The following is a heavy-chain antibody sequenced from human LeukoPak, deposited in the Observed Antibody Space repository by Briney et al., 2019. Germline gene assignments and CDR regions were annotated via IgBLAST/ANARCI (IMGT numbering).Heavy chain of an antibody. CDR2: ISGSGGST. Sequence: SGGSLRLSCAASGFTFSSYAMSWVRQVPGKGLEWVSAISGSGGSTYYADSVKGRFTISRDNSKNTLYLQMNSLRAEDTAVYYCAKAYNWNDHYFDYWGQGTLVTVSS. CDR1: GFTFSSYA. V-gene: IGHV3-23*01. J-gene: IGHJ4*02. D-gene: IGHD1-1*01. CDR3: AKAYNWNDHYFDY.